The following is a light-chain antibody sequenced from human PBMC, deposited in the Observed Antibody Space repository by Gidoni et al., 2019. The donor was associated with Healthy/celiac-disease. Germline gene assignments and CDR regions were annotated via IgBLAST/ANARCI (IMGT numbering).Light chain of an antibody. J-gene: IGKJ1*01. V-gene: IGKV1D-8*03. CDR2: AAS. CDR1: QGMSSY. CDR3: QQYYSFWT. Sequence: VIWMTQSPSLLSASTGDRVTISCRMSQGMSSYLAWYQQKPGKAPELLIYAASPLQSGVPSRFSGSGSGTDFTLTISCLQSEDFATYYCQQYYSFWTFGQGTKVEIK.